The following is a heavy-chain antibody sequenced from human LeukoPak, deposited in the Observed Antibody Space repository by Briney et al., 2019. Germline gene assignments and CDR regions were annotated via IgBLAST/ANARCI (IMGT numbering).Heavy chain of an antibody. CDR1: GFSLSSYA. J-gene: IGHJ4*02. V-gene: IGHV3-64*04. CDR2: ISSNGGST. Sequence: GGSLRLSCSASGFSLSSYAMHWVRQAPGKGLEHVSAISSNGGSTYYADSVKGRFTISRDNSKNTLYLQMNSLRAEDTAVYYCAKYPQPYSSSSLDYWGQGTLVTVSS. CDR3: AKYPQPYSSSSLDY. D-gene: IGHD6-13*01.